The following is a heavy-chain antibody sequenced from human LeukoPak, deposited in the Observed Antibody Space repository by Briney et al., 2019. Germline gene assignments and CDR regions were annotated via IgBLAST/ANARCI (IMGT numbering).Heavy chain of an antibody. J-gene: IGHJ5*02. Sequence: GASVKVSCKASGGTFSSYAISWVRQAPGQGLEWMGRIIPIFGTANCAQKFQGRVTITTDESTSTAYMELSSLRSEDTAVYYCARVRRFLEWRAFDPWGQGTLVTVSS. V-gene: IGHV1-69*05. CDR2: IIPIFGTA. CDR1: GGTFSSYA. CDR3: ARVRRFLEWRAFDP. D-gene: IGHD3-3*01.